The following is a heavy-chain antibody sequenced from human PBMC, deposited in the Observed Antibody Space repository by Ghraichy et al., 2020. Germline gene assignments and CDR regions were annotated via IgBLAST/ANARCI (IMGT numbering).Heavy chain of an antibody. CDR2: ISYDGSNK. CDR3: ARANHEFWIGYPTWYFDL. J-gene: IGHJ2*01. V-gene: IGHV3-30-3*01. D-gene: IGHD3-3*01. CDR1: GFTFSTYA. Sequence: GGSLRLSCEASGFTFSTYAMHWVRQAPGKGLEWVAVISYDGSNKYYADSVKGRFTISRDNSKNTLYLQMNSLRAEDTAVYYSARANHEFWIGYPTWYFDLWGRGTLVTVSS.